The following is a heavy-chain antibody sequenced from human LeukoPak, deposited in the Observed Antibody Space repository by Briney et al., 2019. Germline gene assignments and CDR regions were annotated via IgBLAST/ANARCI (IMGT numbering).Heavy chain of an antibody. CDR3: AREWGYSSSPFFDY. CDR1: GYTFTGYY. V-gene: IGHV1-18*04. D-gene: IGHD6-13*01. J-gene: IGHJ4*02. Sequence: GASVKVSCKASGYTFTGYYMHWVRQAPGQGLEWMGWISAYNGNTNYAQKLQGRVTMTTDTSTSTAYMELRSLRSDDTAVYYCAREWGYSSSPFFDYWGQGTLVTVSS. CDR2: ISAYNGNT.